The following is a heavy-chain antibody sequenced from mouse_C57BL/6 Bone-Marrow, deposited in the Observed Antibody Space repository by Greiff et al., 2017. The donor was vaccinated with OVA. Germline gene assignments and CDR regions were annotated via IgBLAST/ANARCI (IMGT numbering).Heavy chain of an antibody. V-gene: IGHV1-81*01. J-gene: IGHJ1*03. CDR3: AEGFPWYFDV. CDR2: IYPRSGNT. Sequence: VQLQQSGAELARPGASVKLSCKASGYTFTSYGISWVKQRTGQGLEWIGEIYPRSGNTYYNEKFKGKATLTADKSSSTAYMELRSLTSEDSAVYFCAEGFPWYFDVWGTGTTVTVSS. CDR1: GYTFTSYG.